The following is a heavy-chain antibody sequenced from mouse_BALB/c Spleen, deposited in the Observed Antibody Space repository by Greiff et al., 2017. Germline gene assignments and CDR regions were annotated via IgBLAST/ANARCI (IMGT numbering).Heavy chain of an antibody. CDR2: ISSGSSTI. J-gene: IGHJ4*01. Sequence: EVKLMESGGGLVQPGGSRKLSCAASGFTFSSFGMHWVRQAPEKGLEWVAYISSGSSTIYYADTVKGRFTISRDNPKNTLFLQMTSLRSEDTAMYYCARGRGSSYLYYAMDYWGQGTSVTVSS. CDR1: GFTFSSFG. V-gene: IGHV5-17*02. CDR3: ARGRGSSYLYYAMDY. D-gene: IGHD1-1*01.